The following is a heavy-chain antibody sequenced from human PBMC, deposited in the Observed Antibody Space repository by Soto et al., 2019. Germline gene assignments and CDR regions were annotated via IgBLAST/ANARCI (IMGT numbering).Heavy chain of an antibody. J-gene: IGHJ2*01. Sequence: ASVKVSCKASGYTFTSYAMHWVRQAPGQRLEWMGWINAGNGNTKYSQKFQGRVTITRDTSASTAYMELSSLRSEDTAVYYCARVMPSGGFELWGRGTLVPVSS. CDR3: ARVMPSGGFEL. CDR1: GYTFTSYA. V-gene: IGHV1-3*01. CDR2: INAGNGNT. D-gene: IGHD1-26*01.